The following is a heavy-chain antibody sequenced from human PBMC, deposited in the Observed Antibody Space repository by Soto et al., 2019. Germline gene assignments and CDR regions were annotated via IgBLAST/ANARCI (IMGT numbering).Heavy chain of an antibody. CDR3: ARGGRYDILTGYSAGIYGMDV. D-gene: IGHD3-9*01. J-gene: IGHJ6*02. CDR1: GGSFSGYY. CDR2: INHSGST. V-gene: IGHV4-34*01. Sequence: PSETLSLTCAVYGGSFSGYYWSWIRQPPGKGLEWIGEINHSGSTNYNPSLKSRVTISVDTSKNQFSLKLSSVTAADTAVYYCARGGRYDILTGYSAGIYGMDVWGQGTTVTVSS.